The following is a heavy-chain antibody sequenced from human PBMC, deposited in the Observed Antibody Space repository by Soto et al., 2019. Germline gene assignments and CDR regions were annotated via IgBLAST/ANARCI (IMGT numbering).Heavy chain of an antibody. J-gene: IGHJ6*02. CDR3: ARIQGGGGCYYYPMDG. V-gene: IGHV2-70*01. CDR1: GFSLTTPGMC. CDR2: IDWDDDK. Sequence: SGPTLVNPRQTHTLTCTFSGFSLTTPGMCVSWIRQPPGKALEWLAVIDWDDDKYYSTSLKTRLSISMDTSKNQGGLQMYNLAPLDTAIYYCARIQGGGGCYYYPMDGWGQGTTVTVSS. D-gene: IGHD3-10*01.